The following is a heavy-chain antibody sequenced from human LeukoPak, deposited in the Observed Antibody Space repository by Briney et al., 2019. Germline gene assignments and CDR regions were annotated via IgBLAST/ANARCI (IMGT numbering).Heavy chain of an antibody. J-gene: IGHJ4*02. D-gene: IGHD3-10*01. CDR3: ARDRDGLLWFGESDY. Sequence: SVGCSSKASGYTFPDQYMHCVRHPPSQGLEWMVQINPNSGGTNYAQKFQGRVTMTRDTSFSTAYMELSRLRSDDTAVYYCARDRDGLLWFGESDYWGQGTLVTVSS. CDR1: GYTFPDQY. CDR2: INPNSGGT. V-gene: IGHV1-2*06.